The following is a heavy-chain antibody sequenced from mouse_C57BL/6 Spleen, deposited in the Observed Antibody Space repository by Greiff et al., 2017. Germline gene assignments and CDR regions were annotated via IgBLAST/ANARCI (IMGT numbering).Heavy chain of an antibody. CDR2: INPYNGGT. CDR1: GYTFTDYY. V-gene: IGHV1-19*01. J-gene: IGHJ4*01. D-gene: IGHD2-3*01. Sequence: VQLQQSGPVLVKPGASVKMSCKASGYTFTDYYMNWVKQSHGKSLEWIGVINPYNGGTSYNQQFKGKATLTVDKSSSTAYMELNSLTSEDSAVYYCARRAYDPYYAMDYWGQGTSVTVSS. CDR3: ARRAYDPYYAMDY.